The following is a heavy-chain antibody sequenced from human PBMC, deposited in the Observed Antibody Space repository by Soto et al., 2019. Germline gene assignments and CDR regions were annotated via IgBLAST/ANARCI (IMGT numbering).Heavy chain of an antibody. D-gene: IGHD5-18*01. CDR3: ARDNGYGHFDY. V-gene: IGHV3-48*03. Sequence: EVQLVESGGGLVQPGGSLRLSCAASGFTFSSYEMNWVRQAPGKGLEWISYISTSGSPIYYADSVKGRLTISRDNAKSSLYLQMNSLRAEDTAVYYYARDNGYGHFDYWGQGTLVTVSS. J-gene: IGHJ4*02. CDR2: ISTSGSPI. CDR1: GFTFSSYE.